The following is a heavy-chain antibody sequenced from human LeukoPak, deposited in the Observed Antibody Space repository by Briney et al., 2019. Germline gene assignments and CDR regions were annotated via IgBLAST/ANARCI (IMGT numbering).Heavy chain of an antibody. CDR3: ARGQRGYSYGYWFDP. J-gene: IGHJ5*02. V-gene: IGHV1-46*01. CDR1: GYTFTSYY. D-gene: IGHD5-18*01. CDR2: INPSGGST. Sequence: ASVKVSCKASGYTFTSYYMHWVRQAPGRGLEWMGIINPSGGSTSYAQKFQGRVTMTRDTSTSTVYMELSSLRSEDTAVYYCARGQRGYSYGYWFDPWGQGTLVTVSP.